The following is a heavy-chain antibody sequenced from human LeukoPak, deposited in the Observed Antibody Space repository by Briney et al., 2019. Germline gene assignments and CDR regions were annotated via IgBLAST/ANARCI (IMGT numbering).Heavy chain of an antibody. Sequence: SETLSLTCTISGASISTGGYYWTWIRQPPGEGLEWIGYIYYTGSIDYNASLKSRLTISLETSKNRFSLKLSSVTAADTAVYYCARATYYYDSSGYYYFDYWGQGTLVTVSS. J-gene: IGHJ4*02. CDR3: ARATYYYDSSGYYYFDY. CDR2: IYYTGSI. CDR1: GASISTGGYY. D-gene: IGHD3-22*01. V-gene: IGHV4-31*03.